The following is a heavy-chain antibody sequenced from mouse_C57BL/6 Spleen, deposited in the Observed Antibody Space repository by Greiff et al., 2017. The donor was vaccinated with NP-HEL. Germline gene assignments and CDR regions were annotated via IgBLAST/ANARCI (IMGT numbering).Heavy chain of an antibody. J-gene: IGHJ4*01. CDR2: IWRGGST. CDR1: GFSLTSYG. V-gene: IGHV2-5*01. D-gene: IGHD2-3*01. Sequence: VKLMESGPGLVQPSQSLSITCTVSGFSLTSYGVHWVRQSPGKGLEWLGVIWRGGSTDYNAAFMSRLSITKDNSKSQVFFKMNSLQADDTAIYYCAKRGDGYYEGAMDYWGQGTSVTVSS. CDR3: AKRGDGYYEGAMDY.